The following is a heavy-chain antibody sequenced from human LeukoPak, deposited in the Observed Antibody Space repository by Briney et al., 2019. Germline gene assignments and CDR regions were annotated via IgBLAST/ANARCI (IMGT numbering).Heavy chain of an antibody. CDR1: GFTFSFYW. V-gene: IGHV3-7*04. D-gene: IGHD3-22*01. CDR2: IKQDGSEK. Sequence: GGSLRLSCVASGFTFSFYWMGWVRQAPGKGREWVANIKQDGSEKYYVDSARGRFTISRDNAKNSLYLRMNSLRAEDTAVYYCARDEHQYYSESSGRFDYWGQGTLVTVSS. CDR3: ARDEHQYYSESSGRFDY. J-gene: IGHJ4*02.